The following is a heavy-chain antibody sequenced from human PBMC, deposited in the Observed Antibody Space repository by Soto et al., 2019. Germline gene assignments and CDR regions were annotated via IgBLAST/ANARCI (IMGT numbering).Heavy chain of an antibody. CDR3: AASIFYYGLDV. CDR2: IYPGDSET. CDR1: GNRFTNYW. Sequence: GESLKISCEGSGNRFTNYWIGWVRQMPGKGLEWMGIIYPGDSETKYSPSFEGQVTISADKSITTAYLQWSSLKASDTAIYYCAASIFYYGLDVWGQGTTVTVS. J-gene: IGHJ6*02. V-gene: IGHV5-51*01.